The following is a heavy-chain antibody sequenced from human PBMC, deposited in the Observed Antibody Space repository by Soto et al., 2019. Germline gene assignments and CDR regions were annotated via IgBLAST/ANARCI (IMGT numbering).Heavy chain of an antibody. D-gene: IGHD3-22*01. CDR2: IIPVFGTA. CDR3: ATPTGYFDSSGFDAFDF. CDR1: GGTFSSYA. J-gene: IGHJ3*01. V-gene: IGHV1-69*13. Sequence: SVKVSCKVSGGTFSSYAISWVRQAPGQGLEWMGGIIPVFGTANYAQKFQGRVTITAAESTSTAYMDLSSLRSEDTAVYYCATPTGYFDSSGFDAFDFWGQGTVVTVSS.